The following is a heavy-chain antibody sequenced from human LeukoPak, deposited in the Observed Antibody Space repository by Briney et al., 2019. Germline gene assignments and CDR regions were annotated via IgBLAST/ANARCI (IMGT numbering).Heavy chain of an antibody. CDR1: GGSISSSSYY. J-gene: IGHJ5*02. D-gene: IGHD2/OR15-2a*01. CDR3: AREGGSLLGNWFDP. V-gene: IGHV4-39*07. Sequence: SETLSLTCTVSGGSISSSSYYWGWIRQPPGKGLEWIGSIYYSGSTYYNPSLKSRVTTSVDTSKNQFSLKLSSVTAADTAVYYCAREGGSLLGNWFDPWGQGTLVTVSS. CDR2: IYYSGST.